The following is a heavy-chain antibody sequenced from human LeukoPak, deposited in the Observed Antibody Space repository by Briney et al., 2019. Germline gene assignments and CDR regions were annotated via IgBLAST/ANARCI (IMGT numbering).Heavy chain of an antibody. J-gene: IGHJ4*02. V-gene: IGHV4-38-2*02. D-gene: IGHD3-16*01. CDR2: LSHSGSS. CDR3: GRTWGYYFDY. Sequence: PSETLSLTCTVSGYSISSGYYWDWIRQPPGKGLEWIGTLSHSGSSYYNPSLKSRVTISVDTSKSQFSLKLPSVTAADTAVYYCGRTWGYYFDYWGQGTLVTVSS. CDR1: GYSISSGYY.